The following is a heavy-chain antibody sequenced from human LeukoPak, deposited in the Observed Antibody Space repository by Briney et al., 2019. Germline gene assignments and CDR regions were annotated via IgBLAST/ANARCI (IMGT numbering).Heavy chain of an antibody. J-gene: IGHJ4*02. CDR3: ATSSGWEKDSPNDN. CDR1: GYTFTDSY. CDR2: INPKNGGT. D-gene: IGHD1-26*01. V-gene: IGHV1-2*02. Sequence: ASVKVSCKASGYTFTDSYIHWVRQAPGQGLEWMGWINPKNGGTKSAQKFLGRVTMTRDTSISTAYVEVARLRSDDTAMYFCATSSGWEKDSPNDNWGQGTLVSVSS.